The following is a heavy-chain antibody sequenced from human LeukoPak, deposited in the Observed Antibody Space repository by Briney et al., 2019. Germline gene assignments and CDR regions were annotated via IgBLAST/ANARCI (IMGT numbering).Heavy chain of an antibody. CDR2: IDWDDDK. CDR1: GFSLSTSGMR. J-gene: IGHJ4*02. CDR3: ARIPPYSGSYDY. D-gene: IGHD1-26*01. V-gene: IGHV2-70*04. Sequence: EPGPALVKPTQTLTLTCTFSGFSLSTSGMRVSWIRQPPGKALEWLARIDWDDDKFYSTSLKTRLTISKDTSKNQVVLTMTNMDPVDTATYYCARIPPYSGSYDYWGQGTLVTVSS.